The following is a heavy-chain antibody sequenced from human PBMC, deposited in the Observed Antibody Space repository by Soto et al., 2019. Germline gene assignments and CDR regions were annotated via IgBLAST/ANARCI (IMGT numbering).Heavy chain of an antibody. V-gene: IGHV6-1*01. CDR2: TYHGSKWYN. D-gene: IGHD6-13*01. Sequence: SHTLSLTCAISGDSASSNSAAWNWIRQSPSRGLEWLGRTYHGSKWYNDYAVSVRGRISINPDTSKNQFSLQLHSVTPEDTAVYYCARDRSPGSSSWYDYWGQGTLVTVSS. CDR1: GDSASSNSAA. CDR3: ARDRSPGSSSWYDY. J-gene: IGHJ4*02.